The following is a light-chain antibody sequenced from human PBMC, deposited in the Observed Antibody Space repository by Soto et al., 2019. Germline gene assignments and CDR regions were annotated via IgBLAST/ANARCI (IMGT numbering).Light chain of an antibody. CDR3: QQYDNYPLT. Sequence: DIQMTPSPSTLSASVGDRVTITCRASQSISSWLAWYQQKPGKAPKVLIFQASSLESGVPSRFSGSRSGTEFTLTISSLQSDDFATYYCQQYDNYPLTCGGGTKVEIK. J-gene: IGKJ4*01. CDR1: QSISSW. V-gene: IGKV1-5*03. CDR2: QAS.